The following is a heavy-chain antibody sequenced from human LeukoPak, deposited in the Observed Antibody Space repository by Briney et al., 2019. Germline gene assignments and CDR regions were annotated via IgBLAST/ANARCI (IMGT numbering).Heavy chain of an antibody. Sequence: PGGSLRLSCAVSGFIFSSYEMNWVRQAPGRGLEWVSYISSSGSTIYYADSVKGRFTISRDNAKSSLVLQMNSLRAEDTAVYYCARASGSGLDYWGQGTLVTVSS. CDR2: ISSSGSTI. V-gene: IGHV3-48*03. D-gene: IGHD6-19*01. J-gene: IGHJ4*02. CDR3: ARASGSGLDY. CDR1: GFIFSSYE.